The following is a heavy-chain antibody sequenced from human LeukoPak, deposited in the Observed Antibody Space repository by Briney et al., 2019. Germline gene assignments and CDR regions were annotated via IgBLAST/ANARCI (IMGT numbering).Heavy chain of an antibody. CDR3: ANTLGELSSDAFDI. Sequence: SETLSLTCTVSGGSISSSSYYWGWIRQPPGKGLVWIGSIYYSGSTYYNPSLKSRVTISVDTSKNQFSLKLSSGTAADTAVYYCANTLGELSSDAFDICGQGTMVTVSS. V-gene: IGHV4-39*01. J-gene: IGHJ3*02. D-gene: IGHD3-16*02. CDR2: IYYSGST. CDR1: GGSISSSSYY.